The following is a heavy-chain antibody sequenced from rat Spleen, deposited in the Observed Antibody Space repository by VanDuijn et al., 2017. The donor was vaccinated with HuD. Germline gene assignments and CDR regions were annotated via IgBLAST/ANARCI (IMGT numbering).Heavy chain of an antibody. Sequence: EVQLVESGGGLVQPGRSMKVSCAASGLTFSDYGMAWVLQAPTKGLEWVASISYDGGSTYYRDSVKGRFTISRDNAKSTLYLQMDSLRSEDTATYYCARRQAADYWGQGVMVTVSS. CDR1: GLTFSDYG. CDR3: ARRQAADY. J-gene: IGHJ2*01. V-gene: IGHV5-25*01. CDR2: ISYDGGST.